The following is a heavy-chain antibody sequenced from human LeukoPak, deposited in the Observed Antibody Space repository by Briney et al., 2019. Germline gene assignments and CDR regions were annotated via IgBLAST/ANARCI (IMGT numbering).Heavy chain of an antibody. CDR3: ARVSSDCSSTSCYVYDAFDI. V-gene: IGHV1-46*01. CDR2: INPSGGST. D-gene: IGHD2-2*01. J-gene: IGHJ3*02. CDR1: GYTLTSYY. Sequence: ASVKLSCRASGYTLTSYYMHWVLHAPGQVLEYMRIINPSGGSTSYAQKFQGRVTMSRDTSTSTVYMELSSLRSEDTAVYYCARVSSDCSSTSCYVYDAFDIWGQGTMVTVSS.